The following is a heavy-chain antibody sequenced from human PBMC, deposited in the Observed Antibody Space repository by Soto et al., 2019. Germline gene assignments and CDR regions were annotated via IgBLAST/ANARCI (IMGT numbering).Heavy chain of an antibody. CDR1: GYTLTELS. V-gene: IGHV1-24*01. J-gene: IGHJ6*02. D-gene: IGHD2-2*01. CDR3: ATGDIVVVPAATYGMDV. CDR2: FDPEDGET. Sequence: ASVKVSCKVSGYTLTELSMHWVRQAPGKGLEWMGGFDPEDGETIYAQKFQGRVTMTEDTSTDTAYMELSSLRSEDTAVYYCATGDIVVVPAATYGMDVWGQGTTVTVSS.